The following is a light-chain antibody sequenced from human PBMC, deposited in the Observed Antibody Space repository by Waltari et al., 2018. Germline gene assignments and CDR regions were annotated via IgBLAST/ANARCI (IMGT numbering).Light chain of an antibody. CDR3: QSYDSSLSGAWV. Sequence: QSVLTQPPSVSGAPGQRVTISCTGSSSNIGPGYAVHWYQQLPGTAPKPLIYGNSNRPSGVPDRFSGSKSGTSASLAITGLQAEDEADYYCQSYDSSLSGAWVFGGGTKLTVL. CDR1: SSNIGPGYA. V-gene: IGLV1-40*01. J-gene: IGLJ3*02. CDR2: GNS.